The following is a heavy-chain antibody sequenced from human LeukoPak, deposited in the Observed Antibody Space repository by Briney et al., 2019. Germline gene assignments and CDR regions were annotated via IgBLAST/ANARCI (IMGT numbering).Heavy chain of an antibody. J-gene: IGHJ5*02. CDR2: ISYDGSNK. V-gene: IGHV3-30*18. Sequence: GGSLRLSCAASGFTFSSYGMHWVRQAPGKGLEWVAVISYDGSNKYYADSVKGRFTISRDNSKNTLYLQMNSLRAEDTAVYYCAKGRYSSGWDHWFDPWGQGTLVTVSS. CDR3: AKGRYSSGWDHWFDP. CDR1: GFTFSSYG. D-gene: IGHD6-19*01.